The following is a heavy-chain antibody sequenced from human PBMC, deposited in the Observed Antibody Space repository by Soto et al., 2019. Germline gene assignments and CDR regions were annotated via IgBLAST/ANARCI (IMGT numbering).Heavy chain of an antibody. CDR3: ASPAGADYTFDY. V-gene: IGHV4-39*01. D-gene: IGHD4-4*01. Sequence: SETLSLTCAVSGGSITSSSYYWGWIRQAPGRGLEWIGTIYYRGYTYYNPSLESRVTISADTSKNQLSLNLRSVTAADTAVYYCASPAGADYTFDYWSQGILVTVSS. CDR2: IYYRGYT. CDR1: GGSITSSSYY. J-gene: IGHJ4*02.